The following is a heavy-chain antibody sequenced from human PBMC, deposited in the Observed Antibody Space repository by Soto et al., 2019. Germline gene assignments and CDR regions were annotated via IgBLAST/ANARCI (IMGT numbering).Heavy chain of an antibody. CDR1: GGSISSYY. J-gene: IGHJ4*02. CDR3: ARVRGGLGFDY. D-gene: IGHD2-15*01. V-gene: IGHV4-59*01. CDR2: IYYSGST. Sequence: QVQLQESGPGLVKPSETLSLACTFSGGSISSYYWSWIRQPSGKGLEWIGYIYYSGSTNYNPSLKSRVTISVDTSKNQFSLKLSSVTAADTAVYYCARVRGGLGFDYWGQGTLVTVSS.